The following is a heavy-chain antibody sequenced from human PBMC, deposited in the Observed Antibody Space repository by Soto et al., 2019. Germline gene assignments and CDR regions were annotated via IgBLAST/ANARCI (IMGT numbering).Heavy chain of an antibody. J-gene: IGHJ6*02. CDR1: GGSISSYY. CDR3: ARDEQLVPTYYYYGMDV. V-gene: IGHV4-4*07. CDR2: IYTSGST. Sequence: PSETLSLTCTVSGGSISSYYWSWIRQPAGKGLEWIGRIYTSGSTNYNPSPKSRVTMSVDTSKNQFSLKLSSVTAADTAVYYCARDEQLVPTYYYYGMDVWGQGTTVTVS. D-gene: IGHD6-6*01.